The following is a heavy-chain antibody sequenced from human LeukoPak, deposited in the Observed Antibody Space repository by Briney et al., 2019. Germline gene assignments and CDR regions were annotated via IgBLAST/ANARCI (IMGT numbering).Heavy chain of an antibody. CDR2: ISGVGSST. D-gene: IGHD3-16*01. V-gene: IGHV3-23*01. J-gene: IGHJ4*02. Sequence: GGSLRLSCAASGFTFSNYAMSWVRQAPGKGLEWISSISGVGSSTYYADSVKGRITISRDNSKNTLYLQMDSLRAEDMAVYYCGAEWGVFYFDYWGQGTLVTVSS. CDR3: GAEWGVFYFDY. CDR1: GFTFSNYA.